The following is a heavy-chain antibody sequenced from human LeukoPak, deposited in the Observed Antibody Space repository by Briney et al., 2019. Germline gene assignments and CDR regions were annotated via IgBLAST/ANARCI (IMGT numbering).Heavy chain of an antibody. CDR1: GYTFTSYY. CDR2: INPSGGST. D-gene: IGHD3-22*01. J-gene: IGHJ1*01. Sequence: GASVKVSCKASGYTFTSYYMHWVRHAPGQGLEWMGIINPSGGSTSYAQKFQGRVTMTRDTSTSTVYMELSSLRSEDTAVYYCARGRSDSSGSAEYFQHWGQGTRVTVSS. V-gene: IGHV1-46*01. CDR3: ARGRSDSSGSAEYFQH.